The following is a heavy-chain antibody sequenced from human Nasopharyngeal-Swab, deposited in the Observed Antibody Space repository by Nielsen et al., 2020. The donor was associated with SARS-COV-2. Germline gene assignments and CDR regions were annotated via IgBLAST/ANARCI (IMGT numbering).Heavy chain of an antibody. CDR2: ISSSSSTI. D-gene: IGHD3-10*01. V-gene: IGHV3-48*04. CDR3: ARPSVGEEVGY. CDR1: GFTFSSYS. J-gene: IGHJ4*02. Sequence: GGSLRLSCAASGFTFSSYSMNWVRQAPGKGLEWVSYISSSSSTIYYADSVKGRFTISRDNAKNSLYLQMNSLRAEDTAVYYCARPSVGEEVGYWGQGTLVTVSS.